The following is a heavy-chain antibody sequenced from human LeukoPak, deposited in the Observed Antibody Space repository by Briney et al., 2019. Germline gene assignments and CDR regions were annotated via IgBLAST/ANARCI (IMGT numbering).Heavy chain of an antibody. V-gene: IGHV3-30*02. Sequence: GGSLRLSCAASGFTFSSYGMHWVRQAPGKGLDWVAFIHHDGSNKYYADSVRGRFTISRDNSKNTLYLQMNSLRAEDTAVYYCAKEYDILTGYYAFDIWGQGTMVTVSS. CDR2: IHHDGSNK. CDR3: AKEYDILTGYYAFDI. J-gene: IGHJ3*02. CDR1: GFTFSSYG. D-gene: IGHD3-9*01.